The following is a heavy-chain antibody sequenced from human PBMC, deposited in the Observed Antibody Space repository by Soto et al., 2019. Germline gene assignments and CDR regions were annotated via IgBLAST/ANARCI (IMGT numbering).Heavy chain of an antibody. CDR1: GGSISSYY. V-gene: IGHV4-59*01. D-gene: IGHD2-21*02. CDR2: ISYSGST. Sequence: SETLSLTCTVSGGSISSYYWSWIRQPPGKGLEWIGYISYSGSTNYNPSLKSRVTISVDTSKNKFSLNLSSVTAAYTAVYYRARIYCGGDCYTNWYFDLWGRGTLVTVSS. CDR3: ARIYCGGDCYTNWYFDL. J-gene: IGHJ2*01.